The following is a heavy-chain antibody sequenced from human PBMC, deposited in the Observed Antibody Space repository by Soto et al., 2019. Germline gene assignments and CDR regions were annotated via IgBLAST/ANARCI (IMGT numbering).Heavy chain of an antibody. J-gene: IGHJ4*02. CDR3: ASRDIYTLAFDH. CDR2: LAGSSFI. D-gene: IGHD3-9*01. V-gene: IGHV3-21*01. CDR1: GFTSNRHM. Sequence: EVELVESGGGLVKVGGSLRLSCVTSGFTSNRHMMTWVRQAPGRGLEWVALAGSSFIQNAESLKGRFTISRDDARNSVLIQMNSLRDEDTAVYYCASRDIYTLAFDHWGRGTLVTVSS.